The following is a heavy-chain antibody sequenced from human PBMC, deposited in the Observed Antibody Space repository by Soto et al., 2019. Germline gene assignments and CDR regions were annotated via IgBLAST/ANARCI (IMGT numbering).Heavy chain of an antibody. CDR3: ARDTKNTSSSIDS. Sequence: ASVKVSCKASGYTYIGYYMHWVRQAPGQGLEGMGWINPNTGRTKYDQEFQVRVTMTTDKSISTAYMDLTKLRPGDTAVYFCARDTKNTSSSIDSWGQGTLVTVSS. CDR2: INPNTGRT. CDR1: GYTYIGYY. V-gene: IGHV1-2*02. D-gene: IGHD2-2*01. J-gene: IGHJ4*02.